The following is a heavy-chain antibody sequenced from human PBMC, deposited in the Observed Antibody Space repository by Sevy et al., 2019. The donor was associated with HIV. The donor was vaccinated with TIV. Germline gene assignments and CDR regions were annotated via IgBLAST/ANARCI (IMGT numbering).Heavy chain of an antibody. D-gene: IGHD3-9*01. V-gene: IGHV3-30*18. CDR1: GIPFTTSG. Sequence: GGSLRLSCVVSGIPFTTSGMHWVRQAPGKGLEWVAVISYHGRDKFYAESVKGRSTISRDNSKNMLYLQINSLRAEDTAVYYCAKDFTGYNGMDVWGQGTMVTVSS. CDR2: ISYHGRDK. CDR3: AKDFTGYNGMDV. J-gene: IGHJ6*02.